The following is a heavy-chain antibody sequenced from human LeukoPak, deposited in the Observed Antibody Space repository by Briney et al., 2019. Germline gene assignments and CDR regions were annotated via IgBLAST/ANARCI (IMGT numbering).Heavy chain of an antibody. D-gene: IGHD6-19*01. CDR1: GFTFTNYA. CDR2: ISGNGGST. J-gene: IGHJ4*02. CDR3: AKFRPITSVAGTIFHY. V-gene: IGHV3-23*01. Sequence: GGSLRLSCAASGFTFTNYAMSWVRQAPGKGLEWVSAISGNGGSTYYADSVKGRFTISRDNSKNTLYLQMNTLRAEDTAVYYCAKFRPITSVAGTIFHYWGQGTLVTVSS.